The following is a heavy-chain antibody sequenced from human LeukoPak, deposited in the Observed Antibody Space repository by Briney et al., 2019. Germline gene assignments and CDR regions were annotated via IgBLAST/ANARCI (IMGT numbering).Heavy chain of an antibody. Sequence: ASVKVSCKASGYTFTSYYMHWVRQAPGQGLEWMGVINPSRGSTSQAQTFQGRVTMTRDMSTSTVSMELSSLRSEDTAVYYCARDGGDGYKANWFDTWGQGTLVTVSS. CDR2: INPSRGST. V-gene: IGHV1-46*01. D-gene: IGHD5-24*01. J-gene: IGHJ5*02. CDR1: GYTFTSYY. CDR3: ARDGGDGYKANWFDT.